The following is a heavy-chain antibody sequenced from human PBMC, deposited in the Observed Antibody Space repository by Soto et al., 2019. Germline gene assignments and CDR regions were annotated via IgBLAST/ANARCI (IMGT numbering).Heavy chain of an antibody. D-gene: IGHD6-19*01. CDR2: FSGNSGSI. Sequence: EVQLVESGGGLVQPGRSLRLSCAASGLTFDVYAMHWVRHAPGKGLEWVLGFSGNSGSIRYADSVKGRFTIYRDSDKNSLYLQINTLRAEDTALYCCAKAVRIAVAGTVAWYFDLWGRGTLGTVSS. CDR1: GLTFDVYA. V-gene: IGHV3-9*01. J-gene: IGHJ2*01. CDR3: AKAVRIAVAGTVAWYFDL.